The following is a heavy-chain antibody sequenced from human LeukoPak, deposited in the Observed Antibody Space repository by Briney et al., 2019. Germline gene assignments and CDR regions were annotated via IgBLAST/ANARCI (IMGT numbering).Heavy chain of an antibody. D-gene: IGHD2-21*02. CDR2: IRYDGSNK. CDR3: AKDRGDCEVY. V-gene: IGHV3-30*02. J-gene: IGHJ4*02. CDR1: GFTFSSYG. Sequence: GGSLRLSCAASGFTFSSYGMHWVRQAPGKGLEGGAFIRYDGSNKYYADSVKGRFTISGDNSKHTLYLQMHSLSSEDTDVYYCAKDRGDCEVYWGQGTLVTVSS.